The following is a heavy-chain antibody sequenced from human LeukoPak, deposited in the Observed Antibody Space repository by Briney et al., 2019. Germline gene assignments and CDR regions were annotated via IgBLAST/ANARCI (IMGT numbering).Heavy chain of an antibody. CDR2: TRGSGRST. Sequence: GGSLRLSCAASGFSFSNYAMSWVRQDPGEGLEWVSGTRGSGRSTNYADPVKGRFIISRDNSKNTLYLQMNSLRAEDTAVYYCVKLGFGVLFDLTWFDPWGQGTLVTVSS. J-gene: IGHJ5*02. CDR3: VKLGFGVLFDLTWFDP. CDR1: GFSFSNYA. D-gene: IGHD3-10*01. V-gene: IGHV3-23*01.